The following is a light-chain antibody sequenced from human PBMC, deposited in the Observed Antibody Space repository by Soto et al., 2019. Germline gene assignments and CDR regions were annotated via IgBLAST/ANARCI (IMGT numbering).Light chain of an antibody. CDR1: QNVHSD. J-gene: IGKJ4*01. V-gene: IGKV3-15*01. Sequence: EVVMTQSPATLSVSPGDRATLSYRASQNVHSDLAWYQQKPGQAPRLLIFDSSTRDTDVPLRFTGGGSGTDFTLTISSLQSEDFAVYYCQQYSDWPLTFGGGTKVEIK. CDR3: QQYSDWPLT. CDR2: DSS.